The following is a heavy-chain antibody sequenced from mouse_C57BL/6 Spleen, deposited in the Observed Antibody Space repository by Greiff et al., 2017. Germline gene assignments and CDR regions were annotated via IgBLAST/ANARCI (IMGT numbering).Heavy chain of an antibody. CDR3: VRHGNYFDY. V-gene: IGHV10-1*01. Sequence: EAGGGLVQPKGSLKLSCAASGFSFNTYAMNWVRQAPGKGLEWVARIRSKSNNYATYYADSVKDRFTISRDDSESMLYLQMNNLKTEDTAMYYCVRHGNYFDYWGQGTTLTVSS. D-gene: IGHD1-1*02. J-gene: IGHJ2*01. CDR1: GFSFNTYA. CDR2: IRSKSNNYAT.